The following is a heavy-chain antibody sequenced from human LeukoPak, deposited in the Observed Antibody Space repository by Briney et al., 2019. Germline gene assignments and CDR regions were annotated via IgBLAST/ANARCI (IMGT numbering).Heavy chain of an antibody. CDR3: AKDKDTAMPLSWYFDY. J-gene: IGHJ4*02. D-gene: IGHD5-18*01. Sequence: GRSLRLSCAASGFTFSSYGMHWVRQAPGKGLEWVAVISYDGSNKYYADSVKGRFTISRDNSKNTLYLQMNSLRAEDTDVYYCAKDKDTAMPLSWYFDYWGQGTLVTVSS. CDR1: GFTFSSYG. V-gene: IGHV3-30*18. CDR2: ISYDGSNK.